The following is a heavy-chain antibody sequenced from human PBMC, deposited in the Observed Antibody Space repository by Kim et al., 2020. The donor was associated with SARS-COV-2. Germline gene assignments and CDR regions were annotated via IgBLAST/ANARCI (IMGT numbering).Heavy chain of an antibody. Sequence: SVKVSCKTSGGTFSSYTICWVRQAPGQGLEWLGRIVPFVDITNYAQKFQGRVTITANKSTNTAYMELSSLTSEDTAVYFCARDPGGLAAGTLDNWGQGALVIVSS. D-gene: IGHD6-13*01. V-gene: IGHV1-69*04. CDR1: GGTFSSYT. J-gene: IGHJ4*02. CDR2: IVPFVDIT. CDR3: ARDPGGLAAGTLDN.